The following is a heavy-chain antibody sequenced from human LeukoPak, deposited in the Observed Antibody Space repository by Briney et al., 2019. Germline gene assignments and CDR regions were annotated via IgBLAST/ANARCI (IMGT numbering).Heavy chain of an antibody. V-gene: IGHV1-24*01. CDR2: FDPEDGET. CDR1: GYTLTELS. CDR3: ALIGSGYSTFDY. Sequence: AASVKVPCKVSGYTLTELSMHWVRQAPGKGLEWMGGFDPEDGETIYAQKFQGRVTMTEDTSTDTAYMELSSLRSEDTAVYYCALIGSGYSTFDYWGQGTLVTVSS. J-gene: IGHJ4*02. D-gene: IGHD3-22*01.